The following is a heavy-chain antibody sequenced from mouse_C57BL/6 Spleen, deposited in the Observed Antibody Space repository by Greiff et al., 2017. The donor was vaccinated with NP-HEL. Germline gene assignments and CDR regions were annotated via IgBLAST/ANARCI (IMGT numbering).Heavy chain of an antibody. V-gene: IGHV1-72*01. CDR1: GYTFTSYW. J-gene: IGHJ4*01. CDR2: IDPNSGGT. CDR3: AMSGGAVVNYAMDF. D-gene: IGHD1-1*01. Sequence: QVQLQQSGAELVKPGASVKLSCKASGYTFTSYWMHWVKQRPGRGLEWIGRIDPNSGGTKYNEKFKSKATLTVDKPSSKSYMQISSLTSEDAAVYDCAMSGGAVVNYAMDFWGQGTSVTVSS.